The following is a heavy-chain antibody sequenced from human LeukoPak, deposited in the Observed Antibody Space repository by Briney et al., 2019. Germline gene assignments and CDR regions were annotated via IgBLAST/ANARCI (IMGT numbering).Heavy chain of an antibody. Sequence: GGSLRLSCAASGFTFSDYYMSWIRQAPGKGLEWVSYISSSGSTIYYADSVKGRFTISRDNAKNSLYLQMNSLRAEDTAVYYCARVPLLMVYAQCYYYMDVWGKGTTVTVSS. CDR3: ARVPLLMVYAQCYYYMDV. CDR2: ISSSGSTI. V-gene: IGHV3-11*04. D-gene: IGHD2-8*01. CDR1: GFTFSDYY. J-gene: IGHJ6*03.